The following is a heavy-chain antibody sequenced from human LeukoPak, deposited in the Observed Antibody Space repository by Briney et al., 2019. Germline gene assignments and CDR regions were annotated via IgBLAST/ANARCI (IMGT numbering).Heavy chain of an antibody. Sequence: GGSLRLSCAASGFTFSSYSMNWVRQAPGKGLEWVSSISSSSSYIYYADSVKGRFTISRDNAKNSLYLQMNSLGAEDTAVYYCARDRASCFANWGQGTLVTVSS. CDR1: GFTFSSYS. J-gene: IGHJ4*02. CDR2: ISSSSSYI. V-gene: IGHV3-21*01. CDR3: ARDRASCFAN. D-gene: IGHD2-2*01.